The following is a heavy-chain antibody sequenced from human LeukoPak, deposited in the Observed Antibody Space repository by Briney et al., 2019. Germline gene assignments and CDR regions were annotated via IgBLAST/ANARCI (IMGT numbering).Heavy chain of an antibody. D-gene: IGHD3-10*01. CDR1: GFMFSESW. V-gene: IGHV3-7*01. CDR3: AREKGGILWFGELL. CDR2: IKHDRDEK. Sequence: GGSLRLSCVASGFMFSESWMNWVRQAPGKGLEWVANIKHDRDEKHYADSVKGRFTISRDNAKNTLYLQMDRLRVDDTAVYYCAREKGGILWFGELLGGQGTLVTVSS. J-gene: IGHJ4*02.